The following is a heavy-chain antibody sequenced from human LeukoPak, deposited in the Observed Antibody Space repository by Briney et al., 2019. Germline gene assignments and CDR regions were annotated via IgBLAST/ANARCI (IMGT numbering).Heavy chain of an antibody. Sequence: GGSLRLSCAASGFTFSSYAMSWVRQAPGKGLEWVSAISGSGGSTYYADSVKGRFTISRDNSKNTLYLQMNSLRAEGTAVYYCAKGADVWRYSWNYARRRGYYYMDVWGKGTTVTVSS. J-gene: IGHJ6*03. V-gene: IGHV3-23*01. CDR1: GFTFSSYA. CDR2: ISGSGGST. CDR3: AKGADVWRYSWNYARRRGYYYMDV. D-gene: IGHD1-7*01.